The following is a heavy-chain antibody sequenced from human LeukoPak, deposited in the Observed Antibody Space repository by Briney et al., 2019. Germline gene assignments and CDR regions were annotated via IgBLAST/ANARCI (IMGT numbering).Heavy chain of an antibody. D-gene: IGHD3-22*01. CDR1: GFTFSSYE. Sequence: GGSLRLSCAASGFTFSSYEMNWVRQAPGKGLEWVSYISSSGSTIYYADSVKGRFTISRDNAKNSLYLQMNSLRAEDTAVYYCARDDSSGYYPLSYWGQGTLVTVSS. CDR2: ISSSGSTI. V-gene: IGHV3-48*03. J-gene: IGHJ4*02. CDR3: ARDDSSGYYPLSY.